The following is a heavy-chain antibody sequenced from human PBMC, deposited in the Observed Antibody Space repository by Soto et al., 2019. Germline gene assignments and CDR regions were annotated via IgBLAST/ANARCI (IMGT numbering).Heavy chain of an antibody. J-gene: IGHJ5*02. Sequence: SETLALTCSVSGGTISGYYWTWIRQPAGKGLEWIGRIYSSGNTKCNPSLQSRVTMSLDTSNNQFSLRLTSVTAADTAVYYCARGQRFSDWFDPWGQGTLVTVSS. V-gene: IGHV4-4*07. CDR3: ARGQRFSDWFDP. CDR1: GGTISGYY. D-gene: IGHD3-3*01. CDR2: IYSSGNT.